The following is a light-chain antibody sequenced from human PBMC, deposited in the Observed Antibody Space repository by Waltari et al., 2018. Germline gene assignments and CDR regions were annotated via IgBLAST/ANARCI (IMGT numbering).Light chain of an antibody. CDR1: STDIGVYNY. J-gene: IGLJ1*01. CDR2: DVS. Sequence: QSALTQPRSVSGSPGQSVTISCTGTSTDIGVYNYVPRYQQHPGKAPKLMIYDVSKRPSGVPDSFSGSKSGNTASLTISGLQAEDEADYYCCSYAGSYTGVFGTGTKVTV. V-gene: IGLV2-11*01. CDR3: CSYAGSYTGV.